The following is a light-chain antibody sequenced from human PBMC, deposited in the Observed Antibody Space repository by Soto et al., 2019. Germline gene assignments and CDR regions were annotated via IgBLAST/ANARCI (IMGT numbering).Light chain of an antibody. Sequence: QTVVSQAPSFSVSPGETVTLTCGLTSASVLTSYYPSWYQQTPGQAPRTLIYSTNIRSSGVPDRFSGSILGNNAALTITGAQAEDEADYYCQSYDSSLSGWVFGGGTKLTVL. J-gene: IGLJ3*02. CDR2: STN. CDR1: SASVLTSYY. V-gene: IGLV8-61*01. CDR3: QSYDSSLSGWV.